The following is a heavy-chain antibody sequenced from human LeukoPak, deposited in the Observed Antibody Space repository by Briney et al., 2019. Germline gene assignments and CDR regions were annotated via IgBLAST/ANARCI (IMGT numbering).Heavy chain of an antibody. V-gene: IGHV4-59*01. CDR1: GGSISSYY. Sequence: SETLSLTCTVSGGSISSYYWSWIRQPPGKGLEWIGYIYYSGSTNYNPSLKSRVTISVDTSKNQFSLKLSSVTAADTAVYYCVRDKATYATMVRGPYGMDVWGQGTTVTVSS. CDR2: IYYSGST. CDR3: VRDKATYATMVRGPYGMDV. J-gene: IGHJ6*02. D-gene: IGHD3-10*01.